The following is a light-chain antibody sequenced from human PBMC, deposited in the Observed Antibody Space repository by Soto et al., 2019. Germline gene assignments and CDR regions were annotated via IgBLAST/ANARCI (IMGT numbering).Light chain of an antibody. CDR3: FSYANSFTWV. CDR2: EGS. J-gene: IGLJ3*02. Sequence: QSVLTQPASVSGSPGQSITISCTGTSSDVGSYNLVSWYQHHPGKAPKLMIYEGSKRPSGVSNRFSGSKSGNTASLTISGLQAEDEADYYCFSYANSFTWVFGGGTKLTVL. CDR1: SSDVGSYNL. V-gene: IGLV2-23*01.